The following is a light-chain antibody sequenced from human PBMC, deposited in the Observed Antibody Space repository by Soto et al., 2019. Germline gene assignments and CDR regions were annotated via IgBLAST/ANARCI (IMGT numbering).Light chain of an antibody. CDR3: SSYAGSSTLYV. Sequence: SALTQPPSASGSPGQSVTISCTGTSNDVGDYNYVSWYQQHLGKAPKLMIYEVSKRPSGVPGRFSGSKSGNTASLTVSGLQAEDEADYYCSSYAGSSTLYVFGTGTKVTVL. CDR2: EVS. V-gene: IGLV2-8*01. J-gene: IGLJ1*01. CDR1: SNDVGDYNY.